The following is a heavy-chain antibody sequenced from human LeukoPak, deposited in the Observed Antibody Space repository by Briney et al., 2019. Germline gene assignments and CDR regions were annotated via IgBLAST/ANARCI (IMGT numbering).Heavy chain of an antibody. CDR3: ARGQTDFWSARIDY. Sequence: PGGSLRLSCVASGFTFSSYWMNWVRQAPGKGLEWVANINHDGSEKYYVDSVKGRFTISRDNSKNTLYLQMNSLRAEDTAVYYCARGQTDFWSARIDYWGQGTLVTVSS. V-gene: IGHV3-7*01. J-gene: IGHJ4*02. D-gene: IGHD3-3*01. CDR2: INHDGSEK. CDR1: GFTFSSYW.